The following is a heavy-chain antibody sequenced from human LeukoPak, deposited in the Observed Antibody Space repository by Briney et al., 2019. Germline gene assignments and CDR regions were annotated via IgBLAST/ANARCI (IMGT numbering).Heavy chain of an antibody. CDR1: GGSISSGDYY. J-gene: IGHJ4*02. D-gene: IGHD3-3*01. Sequence: SETLSLTCTVSGGSISSGDYYWSWIRQPPGKGLEWIGYIYYSGSTYYNPSLKSRVTISVDTSKNQFSLKLSSVTAADTAVYYCARGGNYDFWSGPSFDYWGQGTLVTVSS. CDR2: IYYSGST. V-gene: IGHV4-30-4*01. CDR3: ARGGNYDFWSGPSFDY.